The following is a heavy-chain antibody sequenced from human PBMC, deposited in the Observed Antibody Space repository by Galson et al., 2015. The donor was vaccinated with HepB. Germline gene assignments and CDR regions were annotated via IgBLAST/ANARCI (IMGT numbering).Heavy chain of an antibody. Sequence: SLRLSCAASGFAVSSNYMSWVRQAPGKGLEWVSVIYSGGGTNYADSVKGRFTISRDTSKNTLYLQMNSLRAEDTAMYFCARSAYGDYILDYWGQGTLVTVSS. CDR1: GFAVSSNY. V-gene: IGHV3-53*01. J-gene: IGHJ4*02. CDR2: IYSGGGT. CDR3: ARSAYGDYILDY. D-gene: IGHD4-17*01.